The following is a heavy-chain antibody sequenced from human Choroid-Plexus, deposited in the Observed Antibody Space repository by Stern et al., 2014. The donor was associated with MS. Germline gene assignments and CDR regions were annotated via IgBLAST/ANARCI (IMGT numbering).Heavy chain of an antibody. Sequence: EVQLEESGGGLVKPGGSLRLSCAGSGFTFSNVWMNWVRQAPGKGLAWVARVKRRGDGGTSDYGAPVKGRFTISRDDSKNTLYLQIDNLRAEDTAVYYCTTIGYSASRSGFFDFWGQGTLVTVSS. CDR1: GFTFSNVW. J-gene: IGHJ4*02. D-gene: IGHD5-18*01. CDR2: VKRRGDGGTS. V-gene: IGHV3-15*05. CDR3: TTIGYSASRSGFFDF.